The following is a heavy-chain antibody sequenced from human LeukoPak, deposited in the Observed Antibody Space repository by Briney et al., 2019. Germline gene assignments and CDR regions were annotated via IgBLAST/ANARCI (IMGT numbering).Heavy chain of an antibody. J-gene: IGHJ6*03. CDR1: GFTFGDYA. D-gene: IGHD3-3*01. V-gene: IGHV3-49*04. CDR3: TRDVESYLEWTRHYYYYYMDV. Sequence: GGSLRLSCTASGFTFGDYAMSWVRQAPGKGLEGVGFIRSKAYGGTTEYAASVKGRFTISRDDSKSIAYLQMNSLKTEDTAVYYCTRDVESYLEWTRHYYYYYMDVWGKGTTVTVSS. CDR2: IRSKAYGGTT.